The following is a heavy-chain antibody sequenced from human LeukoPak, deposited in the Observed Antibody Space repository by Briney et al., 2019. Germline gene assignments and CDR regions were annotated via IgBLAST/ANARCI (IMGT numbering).Heavy chain of an antibody. Sequence: SETLSLTCTVSGGSISSSSHYWGWIRQPPGKWLEWIGSIYYSGSTYYNSSLKGPFTISVDTSKIQFSLKLSSVTAADTAVYYCARGFYYDSSGYFLSKYAPKNFDYWGQGTLVTVSS. CDR3: ARGFYYDSSGYFLSKYAPKNFDY. CDR1: GGSISSSSHY. CDR2: IYYSGST. V-gene: IGHV4-39*01. D-gene: IGHD3-22*01. J-gene: IGHJ4*02.